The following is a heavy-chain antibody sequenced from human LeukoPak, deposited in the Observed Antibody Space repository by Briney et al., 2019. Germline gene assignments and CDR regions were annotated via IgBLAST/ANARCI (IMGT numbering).Heavy chain of an antibody. CDR2: INSDGSST. D-gene: IGHD4-17*01. Sequence: GGSLRLSCAASGFTFSSYWMHWVRQAPGKGLVWVSRINSDGSSTSYADSVKGRFTISRDNAKNALYLQMNSLRAEDTTVYYCAKSRDGDYGTWGQGTLVTVSS. CDR1: GFTFSSYW. V-gene: IGHV3-74*01. CDR3: AKSRDGDYGT. J-gene: IGHJ5*02.